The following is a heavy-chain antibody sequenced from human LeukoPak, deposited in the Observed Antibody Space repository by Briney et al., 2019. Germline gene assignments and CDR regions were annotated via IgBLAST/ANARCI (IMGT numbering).Heavy chain of an antibody. J-gene: IGHJ5*02. Sequence: GGSLRLSCAASGFTFSSYAMSWVRQAPGKGLEWVSAISGSGGSTYYADSVKGRFTISRDNSKNTLYLQMSSLRAEDTAVYYCAKGRLLLWFGELDPWGQGTLVTVSS. V-gene: IGHV3-23*01. CDR3: AKGRLLLWFGELDP. D-gene: IGHD3-10*01. CDR2: ISGSGGST. CDR1: GFTFSSYA.